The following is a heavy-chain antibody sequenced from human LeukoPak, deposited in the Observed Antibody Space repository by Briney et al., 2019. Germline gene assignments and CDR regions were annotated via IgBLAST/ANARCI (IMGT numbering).Heavy chain of an antibody. CDR2: TYHRSTWCG. V-gene: IGHV6-1*01. CDR3: TREVAGTGGFDY. CDR1: GDSVSSNNAA. D-gene: IGHD6-13*01. Sequence: SQTLSLTCALSGDSVSSNNAAWNWIRQSPSRGLEWLGRTYHRSTWCGDYVVSVRSRLTITPDISKNQVSLQLNSVTPEDTAVYYCTREVAGTGGFDYWGQGITVTVSS. J-gene: IGHJ4*02.